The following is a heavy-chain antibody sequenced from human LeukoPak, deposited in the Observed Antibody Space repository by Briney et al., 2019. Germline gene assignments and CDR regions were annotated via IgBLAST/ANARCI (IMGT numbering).Heavy chain of an antibody. J-gene: IGHJ3*02. CDR1: GGSFSGYY. CDR2: INHSGST. D-gene: IGHD3-22*01. Sequence: SETLSLTCAVYGGSFSGYYWSWIRQPPGKGLEWIGEINHSGSTNYNPSLKSRVTISVDTSKRQFSLKLSSVTAADTAAYYCARHMTVTYDAFDIWGQGTMVTVSS. CDR3: ARHMTVTYDAFDI. V-gene: IGHV4-34*01.